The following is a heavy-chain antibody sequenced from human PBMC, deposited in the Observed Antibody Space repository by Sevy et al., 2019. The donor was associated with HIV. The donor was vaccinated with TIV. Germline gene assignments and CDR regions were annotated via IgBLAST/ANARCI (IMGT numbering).Heavy chain of an antibody. D-gene: IGHD3-10*01. J-gene: IGHJ6*02. CDR1: GFTVSSNY. V-gene: IGHV3-53*01. CDR3: AGVPDVYGSRLNYYYCFDV. CDR2: IYSGGST. Sequence: GGSLRLSCAASGFTVSSNYMSWVRQAPGKGLEWVSVIYSGGSTYYADSVKGRFTISRNNSKNTLYLQMNSLRAEDTAVYYCAGVPDVYGSRLNYYYCFDVSCQGTTVTVSS.